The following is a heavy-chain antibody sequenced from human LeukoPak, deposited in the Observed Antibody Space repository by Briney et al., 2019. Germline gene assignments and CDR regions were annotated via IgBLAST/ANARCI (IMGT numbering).Heavy chain of an antibody. D-gene: IGHD4-17*01. J-gene: IGHJ6*03. V-gene: IGHV3-23*01. Sequence: PGGSLRISCAASGFTFSSYAKSWVRQAPGKGLEWVSTISGSGSSTYYADSVKGRFTISRDNSKNTLYLQMNSLRAEDTAIYYCAKYWGAYGDYRGRYMDVWGKGTTVTVSS. CDR2: ISGSGSST. CDR1: GFTFSSYA. CDR3: AKYWGAYGDYRGRYMDV.